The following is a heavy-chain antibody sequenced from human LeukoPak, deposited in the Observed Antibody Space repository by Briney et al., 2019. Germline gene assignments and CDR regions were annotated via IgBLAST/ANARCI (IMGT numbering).Heavy chain of an antibody. D-gene: IGHD5-12*01. CDR1: GYTFTSYG. CDR2: ISAYNGNT. CDR3: ARVSSGYDVRYFVY. V-gene: IGHV1-18*01. J-gene: IGHJ4*02. Sequence: GASVKVSCKASGYTFTSYGISWVRQAPGQGLEWMGWISAYNGNTNYAQKLQGRVTMTTDTSTSTAYMELRSLRADDEAVYYCARVSSGYDVRYFVYWGQGTLVTVSS.